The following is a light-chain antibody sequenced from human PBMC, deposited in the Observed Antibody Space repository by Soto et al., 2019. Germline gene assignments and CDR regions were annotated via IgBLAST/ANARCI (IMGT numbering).Light chain of an antibody. V-gene: IGLV2-14*01. CDR3: SSFTTSSTYV. Sequence: QSALTQPASVSGSPGQSITISCTGIGSDVGGYHYVSWYQQHPGKAPKLMIYEVSDRPSRVSNRFSGSKSGNTASLTISGLQAEDEADYYCSSFTTSSTYVFGTGTKLTVL. CDR1: GSDVGGYHY. CDR2: EVS. J-gene: IGLJ1*01.